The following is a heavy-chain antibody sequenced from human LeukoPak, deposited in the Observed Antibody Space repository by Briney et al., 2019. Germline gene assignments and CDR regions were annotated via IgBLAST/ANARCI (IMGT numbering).Heavy chain of an antibody. J-gene: IGHJ3*01. V-gene: IGHV3-21*06. Sequence: GGSLRLSCGASGFNFNSYTMNWVRQAPGEGMEWVASLLGSGSQMFYADSLKGRFTISRENSKNSLYLQMNSLRVEDTAVYYCAKVQSDIVGAVFFSFDVWGQGTMVTVAS. CDR1: GFNFNSYT. D-gene: IGHD1-26*01. CDR2: LLGSGSQM. CDR3: AKVQSDIVGAVFFSFDV.